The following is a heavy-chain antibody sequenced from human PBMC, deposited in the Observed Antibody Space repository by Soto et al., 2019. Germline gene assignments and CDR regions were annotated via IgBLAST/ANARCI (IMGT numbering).Heavy chain of an antibody. Sequence: PGESLKISCKGSGYSFTSYWIGWVRQMPGKGLEWMGIIYPGDSDTRYSPSFQGQVTISADKSISTAYLQWSSLKASDTAMYYCARLSSATAPRLKSRSYFDYWGQGTLVTVSS. V-gene: IGHV5-51*01. CDR1: GYSFTSYW. J-gene: IGHJ4*02. CDR2: IYPGDSDT. D-gene: IGHD2-15*01. CDR3: ARLSSATAPRLKSRSYFDY.